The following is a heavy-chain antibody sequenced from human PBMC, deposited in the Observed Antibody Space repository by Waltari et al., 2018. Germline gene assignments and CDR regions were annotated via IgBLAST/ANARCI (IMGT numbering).Heavy chain of an antibody. J-gene: IGHJ5*02. D-gene: IGHD1-1*01. CDR3: ARTKIIPGTSGFDP. CDR2: IYYSGST. V-gene: IGHV4-59*08. Sequence: QVQLQESGPGLVKPSETLSLTCTVSGGSISSYYWSWIRQPPGKGLEWIGYIYYSGSTTYNPSLKSRVTISVDTSKNQFSLKLSSVTAADTAVYYCARTKIIPGTSGFDPWGQGTLVTVSS. CDR1: GGSISSYY.